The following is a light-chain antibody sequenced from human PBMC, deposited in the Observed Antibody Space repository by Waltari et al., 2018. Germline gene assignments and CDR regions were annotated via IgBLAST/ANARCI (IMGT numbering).Light chain of an antibody. CDR3: HQYNKWPLWS. CDR2: GAS. CDR1: QGVDSN. Sequence: VMTPSPVTLSVSLGERATLSCRASQGVDSNLAWYQRKPGQPPRLLIFGASTRATGVPARFSGSGSGTEFTLTIDSLQSDDFAVYYCHQYNKWPLWSFGQGTKV. V-gene: IGKV3-15*01. J-gene: IGKJ1*01.